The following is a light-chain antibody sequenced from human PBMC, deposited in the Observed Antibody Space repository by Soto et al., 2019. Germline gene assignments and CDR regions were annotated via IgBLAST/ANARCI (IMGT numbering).Light chain of an antibody. J-gene: IGKJ4*01. Sequence: DVVVTQSPLSLPVTLGQPASISCRSSQSLLYSDGNTYLSWFQQRPGHSPRRLIYKVSNRDSGVPDRFSGSGSGTDFTLKISRVEAEDVGVYYCMQGTPWPLTFGGGTKVEIK. CDR3: MQGTPWPLT. V-gene: IGKV2-30*01. CDR1: QSLLYSDGNTY. CDR2: KVS.